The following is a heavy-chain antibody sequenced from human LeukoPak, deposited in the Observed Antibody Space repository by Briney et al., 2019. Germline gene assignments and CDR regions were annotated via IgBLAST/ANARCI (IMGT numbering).Heavy chain of an antibody. V-gene: IGHV3-30*03. CDR2: ISYHGSNI. CDR1: GFTFTCCG. J-gene: IGHJ4*02. D-gene: IGHD1-1*01. Sequence: GGSLRLSCAASGFTFTCCGMHWVRQAPGKGLEWLAVISYHGSNIYYVDSVKGRFTISRDNSKNTAFLQMNSLRPEDTALYYCARKNEQGVTDFWGQGALVTVSA. CDR3: ARKNEQGVTDF.